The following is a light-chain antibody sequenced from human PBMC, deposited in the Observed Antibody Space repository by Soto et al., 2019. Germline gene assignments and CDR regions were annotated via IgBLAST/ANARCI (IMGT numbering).Light chain of an antibody. CDR2: GAS. J-gene: IGKJ4*01. V-gene: IGKV3-15*01. CDR1: QSVSRN. CDR3: QQYNKWPLT. Sequence: EIVMTQSPATLSVSPVERATLSCRASQSVSRNLAWYQQKPGQAPRLLIYGASTRATDIAARISGSGSGTDFTLTIGSLQSEDFAVYYCQQYNKWPLTFGGGTKVEIK.